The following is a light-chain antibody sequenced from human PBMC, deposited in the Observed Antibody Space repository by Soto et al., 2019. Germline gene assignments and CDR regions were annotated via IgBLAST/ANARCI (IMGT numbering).Light chain of an antibody. CDR1: QSVRSS. V-gene: IGKV3-15*01. CDR2: HAS. CDR3: QQYNNWPGT. J-gene: IGKJ1*01. Sequence: VMTQSPATLSVSPGERATLSCWASQSVRSSLAWYQQKPGQAPRLLIYHASARATDIPARFSGSGSGTEFTLTISSLQSEDSAVYYCQQYNNWPGTFGQGTKVDIK.